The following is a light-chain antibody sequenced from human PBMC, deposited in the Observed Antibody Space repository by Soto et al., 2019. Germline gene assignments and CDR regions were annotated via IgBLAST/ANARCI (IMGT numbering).Light chain of an antibody. CDR3: QQRSNWSWT. CDR2: DAS. V-gene: IGKV3-11*01. Sequence: EIVLTQSPATLSLSPGEGATLSCRASQSVSSYLAWYQQKPGQAPRLLIYDASNRATGIPARFSGSGSGTDFTLTISSLEPEDFAVYYCQQRSNWSWTFGQGTKVEIK. CDR1: QSVSSY. J-gene: IGKJ1*01.